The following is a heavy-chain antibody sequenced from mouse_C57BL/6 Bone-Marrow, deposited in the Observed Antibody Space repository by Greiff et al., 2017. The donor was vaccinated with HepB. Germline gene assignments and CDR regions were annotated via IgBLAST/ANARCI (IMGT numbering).Heavy chain of an antibody. Sequence: QVQLQQSGAELVRPGTSVKVSCKASGYAFTNYLIEWVKQRPGQGLEWIGVINPGSGGTNYNEKFKGKATLTADKSSSTAYMQLSSLTSEDSAVYFCARVATTVAEGYFDVWGTGTTVTVSS. CDR2: INPGSGGT. V-gene: IGHV1-54*01. CDR3: ARVATTVAEGYFDV. J-gene: IGHJ1*03. D-gene: IGHD1-1*01. CDR1: GYAFTNYL.